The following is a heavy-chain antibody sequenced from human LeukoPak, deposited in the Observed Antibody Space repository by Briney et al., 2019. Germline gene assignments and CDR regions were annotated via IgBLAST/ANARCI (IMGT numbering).Heavy chain of an antibody. Sequence: AGPLRLSCAASGFPFSSYAMSWVRQAPGKGLAWVSAISGSGGRTYYADSVKGRLTISRDNSKNTLYLQMNSLRAEDTAVYYCAKEIYGSGSDNYYYYYGMDVWGKGTTVTVSS. CDR3: AKEIYGSGSDNYYYYYGMDV. V-gene: IGHV3-23*01. CDR2: ISGSGGRT. J-gene: IGHJ6*04. CDR1: GFPFSSYA. D-gene: IGHD3-10*01.